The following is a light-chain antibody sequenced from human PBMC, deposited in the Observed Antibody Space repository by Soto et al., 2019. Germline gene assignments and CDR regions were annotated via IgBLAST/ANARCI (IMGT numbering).Light chain of an antibody. J-gene: IGLJ3*02. Sequence: QAVVTQPPSASGTPGQRVTISGSGSSSNIGSNTVNWYQQLPGTAPKLLIYSNNQRPSGVPDRFSGSKSGTSASLAISGLQSEDEADYYCAAWDDSLNGPVFGGGTKLTVL. CDR3: AAWDDSLNGPV. CDR2: SNN. CDR1: SSNIGSNT. V-gene: IGLV1-44*01.